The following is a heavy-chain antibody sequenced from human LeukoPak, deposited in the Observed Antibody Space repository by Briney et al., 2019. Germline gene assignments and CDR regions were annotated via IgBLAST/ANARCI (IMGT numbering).Heavy chain of an antibody. CDR1: GGSISSSSYS. V-gene: IGHV4-39*02. CDR2: IYYSGTT. D-gene: IGHD3-9*01. J-gene: IGHJ4*02. CDR3: ARDNDIWTTKKRYDY. Sequence: PSETLSLTCTVSGGSISSSSYSWGWIRQPPGKGLEWIGSIYYSGTTYYNPSLKSRVTISVDTSKIQFSLKLTSVTAADTAVYYCARDNDIWTTKKRYDYWGQGTLVTVSS.